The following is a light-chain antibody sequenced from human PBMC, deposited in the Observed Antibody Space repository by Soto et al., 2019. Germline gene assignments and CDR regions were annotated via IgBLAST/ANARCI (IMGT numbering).Light chain of an antibody. CDR3: CSYAGSYTYV. Sequence: QSALTQPRSVSGSPGQSVTISCTGTSSDVGGYSFVSWYQQHPGKAPKLMIYDVSKRPSGVPDRFSGSKSGNTASLTISGLQAEDEADYYCCSYAGSYTYVFGTWNKLTVL. CDR1: SSDVGGYSF. J-gene: IGLJ1*01. V-gene: IGLV2-11*01. CDR2: DVS.